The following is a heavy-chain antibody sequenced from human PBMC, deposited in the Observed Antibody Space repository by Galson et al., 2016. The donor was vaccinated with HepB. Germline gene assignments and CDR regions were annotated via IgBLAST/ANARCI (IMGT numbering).Heavy chain of an antibody. CDR2: IFYSGST. Sequence: TLSLTCTVSGGSISSGASYWSWLRQHPGKGLEWIGYIFYSGSTFYNPSLQSRVTISLDTHKNQFSLKLNSVTAADTAVYYCARIPATMTRWIDPWGQGTLVTVSS. D-gene: IGHD2-2*01. CDR1: GGSISSGASY. J-gene: IGHJ5*02. CDR3: ARIPATMTRWIDP. V-gene: IGHV4-31*03.